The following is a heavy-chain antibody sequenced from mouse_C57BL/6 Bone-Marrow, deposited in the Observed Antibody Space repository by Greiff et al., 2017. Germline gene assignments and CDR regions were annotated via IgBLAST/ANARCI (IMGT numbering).Heavy chain of an antibody. J-gene: IGHJ4*01. V-gene: IGHV2-6*03. Sequence: QVQLQQSGPGLVAPSQSLSITCTVSGFSLTSYGVHWVRQPPGKGLEWLVVIWSDGSTTYNSALKSRLSISKDNSKSQVFLKMNSLQTDDTAMYYCARSYSNYVFYAMDYWGQGTSVTVSS. CDR2: IWSDGST. D-gene: IGHD2-5*01. CDR1: GFSLTSYG. CDR3: ARSYSNYVFYAMDY.